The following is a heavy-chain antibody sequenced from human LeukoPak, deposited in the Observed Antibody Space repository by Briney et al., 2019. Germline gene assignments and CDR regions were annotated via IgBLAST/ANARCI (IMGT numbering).Heavy chain of an antibody. V-gene: IGHV1-69*02. CDR1: GGTFSSYT. Sequence: ASVKVSCKASGGTFSSYTISWVRQAPGQGLEWMGRIFPILGIANYAQKFQGRVTITADKSTSAAYMELSSLRSEDTAVYYCASPLYSSGYDYWGQGTLVTVSS. CDR3: ASPLYSSGYDY. D-gene: IGHD3-22*01. CDR2: IFPILGIA. J-gene: IGHJ4*02.